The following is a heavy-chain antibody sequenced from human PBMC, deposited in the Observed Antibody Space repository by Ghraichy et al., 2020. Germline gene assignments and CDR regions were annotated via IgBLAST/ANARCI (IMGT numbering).Heavy chain of an antibody. CDR3: ARILEVGDNSAFDY. V-gene: IGHV6-1*01. D-gene: IGHD1-26*01. Sequence: SQTLSLTCAISGDSVSSNGVAWNWIRQSPSRGLEWLGRTYYRSQWYTDYAVSVKSRITINPDTSKNQFSLQLNSVTPEDTAVYYCARILEVGDNSAFDYWGQGTLVTVSS. J-gene: IGHJ4*02. CDR1: GDSVSSNGVA. CDR2: TYYRSQWYT.